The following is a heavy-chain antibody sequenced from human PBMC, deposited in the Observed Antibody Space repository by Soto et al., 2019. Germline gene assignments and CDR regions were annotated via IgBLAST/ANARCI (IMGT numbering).Heavy chain of an antibody. CDR3: AKEYSGYERVPFEH. CDR1: GFTFRYYG. J-gene: IGHJ4*02. V-gene: IGHV3-30*18. CDR2: ISYDGSDK. Sequence: GGSLRLSCAASGFTFRYYGMHWVRQAPGKGLEWVTFISYDGSDKFYADSVKGRFTISRDNSKNTLYLQVNSLRAEDSAVYFCAKEYSGYERVPFEHWGQGTLVTVSS. D-gene: IGHD5-12*01.